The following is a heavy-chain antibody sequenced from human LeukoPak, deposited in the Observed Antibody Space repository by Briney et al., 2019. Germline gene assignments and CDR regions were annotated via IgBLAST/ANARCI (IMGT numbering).Heavy chain of an antibody. Sequence: GGSLRLSCAASGFTFSDYYMSWIRQAPGKGLEWVSYISSSGSTIYYADSVKGRFTISRDNAKNSLYLQMNSLRAEDTAVYYCARDGPNYYDSSGYPGAFDIWGQGTMVTVSS. V-gene: IGHV3-11*01. J-gene: IGHJ3*02. CDR3: ARDGPNYYDSSGYPGAFDI. CDR2: ISSSGSTI. CDR1: GFTFSDYY. D-gene: IGHD3-22*01.